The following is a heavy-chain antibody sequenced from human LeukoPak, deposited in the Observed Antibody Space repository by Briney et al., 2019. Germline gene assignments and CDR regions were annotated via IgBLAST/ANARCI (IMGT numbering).Heavy chain of an antibody. J-gene: IGHJ4*02. Sequence: XYIHWVRQAPXQGXEWMGIINPSGGSTSYAQKFQGRVTMTRDTSTSTVYMELSSLRSEDTAVYYCARDLAGNSDYWGQGTLVTVSS. V-gene: IGHV1-46*01. CDR1: XY. CDR2: INPSGGST. CDR3: ARDLAGNSDY.